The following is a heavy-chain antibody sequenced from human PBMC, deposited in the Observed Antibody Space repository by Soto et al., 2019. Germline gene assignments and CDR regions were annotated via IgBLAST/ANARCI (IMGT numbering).Heavy chain of an antibody. CDR3: ARRDGYNNFDY. D-gene: IGHD5-12*01. CDR2: IHYSGST. V-gene: IGHV4-61*01. J-gene: IGHJ4*02. Sequence: QVQLQESGPGLVKPSETLSLTCTVSGGSVSSGSYYWSWIRQPPGKGLEWIGYIHYSGSTNYNPSLESQFTLSVDTSKDQYSPKLSSVTAADTAVYYCARRDGYNNFDYWGQGTLVTVSS. CDR1: GGSVSSGSYY.